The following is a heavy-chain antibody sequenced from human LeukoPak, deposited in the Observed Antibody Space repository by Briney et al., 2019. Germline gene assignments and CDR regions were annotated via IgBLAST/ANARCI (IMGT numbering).Heavy chain of an antibody. Sequence: KPSETLSLTCTVSGGSISSYYWGWIRQPPGKGLEWIGYIHYSGSTNYNPSLKSRVTISVDTSKNEFSLKLSSVTAADTAVYYCARGTCSNGVCYRYGEGFHYWGQGTLVTVSS. V-gene: IGHV4-59*01. D-gene: IGHD2-8*01. J-gene: IGHJ4*02. CDR3: ARGTCSNGVCYRYGEGFHY. CDR2: IHYSGST. CDR1: GGSISSYY.